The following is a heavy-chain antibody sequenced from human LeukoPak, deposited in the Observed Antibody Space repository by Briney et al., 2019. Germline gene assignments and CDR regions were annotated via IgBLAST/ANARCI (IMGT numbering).Heavy chain of an antibody. CDR1: GGSISSSSYY. D-gene: IGHD3-22*01. Sequence: PSETLSLTCTVSGGSISSSSYYWGWIRQPPGKGLEWIGSIYYSGSTYYNPSLKSRVTISVDTSKNQFSLKLSSVTAADTAVYYCARIYSSGLPGVRYYYYYMDVWGKGTTVTISS. CDR2: IYYSGST. V-gene: IGHV4-39*01. J-gene: IGHJ6*03. CDR3: ARIYSSGLPGVRYYYYYMDV.